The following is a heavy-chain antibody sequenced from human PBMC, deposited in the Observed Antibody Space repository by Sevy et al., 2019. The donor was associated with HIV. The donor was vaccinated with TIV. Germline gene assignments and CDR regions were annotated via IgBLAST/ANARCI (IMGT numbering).Heavy chain of an antibody. J-gene: IGHJ4*02. CDR2: ISWKGGSI. CDR1: GFTFDDYV. Sequence: GGSLRLSCAASGFTFDDYVMHWVRQAPGKGLEWVSGISWKGGSIGYADSVKGRLTMSRDKAKNSLYLQMNSLRAEDTALYYCAKDKSYDSSGYDPYFDYWGQGTLVTVSS. CDR3: AKDKSYDSSGYDPYFDY. V-gene: IGHV3-9*01. D-gene: IGHD3-22*01.